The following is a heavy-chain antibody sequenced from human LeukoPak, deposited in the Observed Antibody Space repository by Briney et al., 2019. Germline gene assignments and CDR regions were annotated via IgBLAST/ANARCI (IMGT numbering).Heavy chain of an antibody. Sequence: ASVKVSCKASGYTFTSYGISWVRQAPGQGLEWMGWISAYNGNTNYAQKLQGRVTMTTDTSTSTAYMELRSLRSDDTAVYYCARDRAAFYGLRADYYYGMDVWGQGTTVTASS. D-gene: IGHD3-3*01. CDR3: ARDRAAFYGLRADYYYGMDV. V-gene: IGHV1-18*01. CDR2: ISAYNGNT. CDR1: GYTFTSYG. J-gene: IGHJ6*02.